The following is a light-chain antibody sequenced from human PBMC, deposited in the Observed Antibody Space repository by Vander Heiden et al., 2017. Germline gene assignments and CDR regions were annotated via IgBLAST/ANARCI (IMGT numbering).Light chain of an antibody. CDR1: QDISNY. Sequence: DIQMPQSPSSLSASVGDRVTITCQASQDISNYLNWYQQKPGKAPKLLIYDASNLDPGVPSRFSGSGSGTDFTFTIISLQPEDIATYHCLQYGNLPYTFGQGTKLEIK. CDR3: LQYGNLPYT. J-gene: IGKJ2*01. CDR2: DAS. V-gene: IGKV1-33*01.